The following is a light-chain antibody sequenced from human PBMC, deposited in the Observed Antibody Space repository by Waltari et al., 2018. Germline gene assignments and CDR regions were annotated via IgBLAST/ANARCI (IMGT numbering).Light chain of an antibody. J-gene: IGKJ2*01. CDR2: DAS. Sequence: EIVLTQSPGTLSLSPGEIATLSCRASQSVTSNYLAWYQQKPGQAPRLLIYDASSRATGIPDRISGSGSETDFTLTISSLEPEDFAVYYCQQYGSSPPYSFGQGTKLEIK. CDR3: QQYGSSPPYS. CDR1: QSVTSNY. V-gene: IGKV3-20*01.